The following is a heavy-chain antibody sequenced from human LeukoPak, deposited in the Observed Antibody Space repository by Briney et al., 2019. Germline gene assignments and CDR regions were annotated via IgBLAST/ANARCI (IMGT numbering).Heavy chain of an antibody. D-gene: IGHD6-19*01. CDR1: GFAFHSYS. Sequence: GGSLRLSCAASGFAFHSYSMTWVRQAPGKGLEWVSAISGGGGSAYYADSVKGRFTISRDNSKNTLYVQMNSLRVEDTAIYYCAKGGTSGWYHYWGQGTLVTVSS. CDR3: AKGGTSGWYHY. J-gene: IGHJ4*02. V-gene: IGHV3-23*01. CDR2: ISGGGGSA.